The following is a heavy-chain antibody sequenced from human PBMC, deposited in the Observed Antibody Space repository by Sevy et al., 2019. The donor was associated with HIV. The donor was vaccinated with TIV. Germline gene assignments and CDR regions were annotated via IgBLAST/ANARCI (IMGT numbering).Heavy chain of an antibody. CDR2: ISSSSSYI. Sequence: VGSLRLSCAASGFTFSSYSMNWVRQAPGKGLEWVSSISSSSSYIYYADSVKGRFTISRDNAKNSLYLQMNSLRAEDTAVYYCARRTVTTLSNYYYYYMDVWGKRTTVTVSS. CDR1: GFTFSSYS. CDR3: ARRTVTTLSNYYYYYMDV. V-gene: IGHV3-21*01. J-gene: IGHJ6*03. D-gene: IGHD4-17*01.